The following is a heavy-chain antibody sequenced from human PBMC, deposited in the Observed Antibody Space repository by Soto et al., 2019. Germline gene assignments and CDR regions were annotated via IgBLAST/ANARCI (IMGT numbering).Heavy chain of an antibody. D-gene: IGHD6-6*01. V-gene: IGHV1-2*02. CDR1: AYSFTAYY. J-gene: IGHJ4*02. CDR3: ARSASSIAARRQFDY. Sequence: QVQLVQSGAEVKKPGASVKVSCKASAYSFTAYYMNWVRQAPGQGPEWMGWINPNSGVTSYPQRFQGRVTMTRDTSISTVYMELSGLRSDDTAMYYCARSASSIAARRQFDYWGQGTLITVSS. CDR2: INPNSGVT.